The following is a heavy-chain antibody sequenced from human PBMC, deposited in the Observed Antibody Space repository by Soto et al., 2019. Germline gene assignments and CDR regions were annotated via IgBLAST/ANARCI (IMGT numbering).Heavy chain of an antibody. Sequence: SETLSLTCTVSGGSVRSGNYYWSWIRQPPGKGPEWIGSIYYSGSAYYNPSLKSRLTISVDTSKNQFSLKLSSVTAADTAVYYCARGGQGSPFDCWGRGTLVTVSS. J-gene: IGHJ4*02. CDR1: GGSVRSGNYY. CDR2: IYYSGSA. CDR3: ARGGQGSPFDC. V-gene: IGHV4-30-4*01.